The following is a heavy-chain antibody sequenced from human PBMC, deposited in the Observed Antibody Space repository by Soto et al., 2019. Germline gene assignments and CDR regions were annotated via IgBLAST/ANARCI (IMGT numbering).Heavy chain of an antibody. Sequence: EVQLVESGGGLVKPGGSLRLSCAASGFTFSSYSMNWVRQAPGKGLEWVSSISSSSSYIYYADSVKGRFTISRDNAKNSLYLQMNSLXAXXXAVXXCARXDXXSTXCXXGAXXXYYGMDVWGQGTTVTVSS. V-gene: IGHV3-21*01. CDR1: GFTFSSYS. J-gene: IGHJ6*02. CDR2: ISSSSSYI. CDR3: ARXDXXSTXCXXGAXXXYYGMDV. D-gene: IGHD2-2*01.